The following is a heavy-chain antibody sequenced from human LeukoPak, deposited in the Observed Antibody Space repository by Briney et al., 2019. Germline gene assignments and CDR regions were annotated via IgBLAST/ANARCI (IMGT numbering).Heavy chain of an antibody. CDR3: ASFDTAMAPPLYYYGMDV. Sequence: PGGSLRLSCAASGFTFSSFSMNWVRQAPGKGLEWVSSISRSSSYIYYADSVKGRFTISRDNAKNSLYLRMNSLRAEDTAVYYCASFDTAMAPPLYYYGMDVWGQGTTVTVSS. D-gene: IGHD5-18*01. CDR1: GFTFSSFS. CDR2: ISRSSSYI. V-gene: IGHV3-21*01. J-gene: IGHJ6*02.